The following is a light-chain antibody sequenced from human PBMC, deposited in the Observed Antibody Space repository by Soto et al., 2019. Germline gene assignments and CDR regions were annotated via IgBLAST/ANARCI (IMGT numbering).Light chain of an antibody. CDR3: QQYNSYSLT. CDR1: QSIASW. Sequence: EIQMTQSPSTLSASVGDRVTITCRASQSIASWLAWYQQKPGKAPELLIYDASTLKSGVPARFSGSGSVTDFTLTISDLQPDDFATYYCQQYNSYSLTFGQGTKVDI. J-gene: IGKJ1*01. V-gene: IGKV1-5*01. CDR2: DAS.